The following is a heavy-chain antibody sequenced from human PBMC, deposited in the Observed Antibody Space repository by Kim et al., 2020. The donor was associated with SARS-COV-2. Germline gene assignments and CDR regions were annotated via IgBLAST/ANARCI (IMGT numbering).Heavy chain of an antibody. V-gene: IGHV3-23*03. D-gene: IGHD6-13*01. J-gene: IGHJ4*02. CDR2: IYSGGSST. CDR1: GFTFSSYA. Sequence: GGSLRLSCAASGFTFSSYAMSWVRQAPGKGLEWVSVIYSGGSSTYYADSVKGRFTISRDNSKNTLYLQMNSLRAEDTAVYYCAKGYRQQLVLSALGYWGQGTLVTVSS. CDR3: AKGYRQQLVLSALGY.